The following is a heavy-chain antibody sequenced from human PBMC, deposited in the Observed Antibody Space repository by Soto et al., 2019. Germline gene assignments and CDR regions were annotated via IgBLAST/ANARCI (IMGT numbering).Heavy chain of an antibody. CDR1: GYTFSRSG. J-gene: IGHJ6*02. D-gene: IGHD4-17*01. Sequence: ASVKVSCKASGYTFSRSGISWVRQAPGQGLEWMGWISTYNGDTNYAQKVQGRVTMTTDTSTSTAFMELMSLRSDDTAVYYCAISWSVPYYYYGLYVWGQGTTVTVSS. V-gene: IGHV1-18*01. CDR2: ISTYNGDT. CDR3: AISWSVPYYYYGLYV.